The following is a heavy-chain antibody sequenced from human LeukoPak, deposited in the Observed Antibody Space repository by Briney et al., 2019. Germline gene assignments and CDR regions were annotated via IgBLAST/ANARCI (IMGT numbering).Heavy chain of an antibody. V-gene: IGHV4-61*02. Sequence: PSQTLSLTCTVSGALISSGSYYWSWIRQPAGKGLEWIGRMYTSGSTNYNPSLKSRVTISVDTSKNQFSLKLSSVTAADTAVYCCARDREHIVLLPGAKRKTWYFDYWGQGTLVTVSS. CDR1: GALISSGSYY. CDR2: MYTSGST. CDR3: ARDREHIVLLPGAKRKTWYFDY. D-gene: IGHD2-2*01. J-gene: IGHJ4*02.